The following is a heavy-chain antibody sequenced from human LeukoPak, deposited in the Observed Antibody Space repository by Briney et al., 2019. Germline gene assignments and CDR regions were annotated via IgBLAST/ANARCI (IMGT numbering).Heavy chain of an antibody. CDR2: ISAYNGNT. CDR1: GYTFTSYG. CDR3: ARGGYYYDSSGYYYTSWFDP. D-gene: IGHD3-22*01. J-gene: IGHJ5*02. Sequence: GASVKVSCKASGYTFTSYGISWVRQAPGQGLEWMGWISAYNGNTNYAQTLQGRVTMTTDTSTNTPYMELRSLRSDDTAVYYCARGGYYYDSSGYYYTSWFDPRREGTMVSDCS. V-gene: IGHV1-18*01.